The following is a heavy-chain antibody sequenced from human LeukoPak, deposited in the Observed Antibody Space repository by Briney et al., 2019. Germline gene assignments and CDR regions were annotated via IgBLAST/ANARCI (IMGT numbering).Heavy chain of an antibody. J-gene: IGHJ4*02. V-gene: IGHV3-7*01. D-gene: IGHD3-22*01. Sequence: GGSLRLSCAASGFTFSSYWMSWVRQAPGKGLEWVANIKQDGSEKYYVDSVKGRFTISRDNAKNSLYLQMNSLRAEDTAVYYCARDRRYYYDSSGDDYWGQGTLVTVSS. CDR3: ARDRRYYYDSSGDDY. CDR1: GFTFSSYW. CDR2: IKQDGSEK.